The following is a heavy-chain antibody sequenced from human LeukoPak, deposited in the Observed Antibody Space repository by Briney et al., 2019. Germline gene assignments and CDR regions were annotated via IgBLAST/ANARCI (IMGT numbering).Heavy chain of an antibody. CDR3: ARFHDDFWSGYVHYFDY. J-gene: IGHJ4*02. D-gene: IGHD3-3*01. Sequence: PSETLSLTCTVSGGSISSYYWSWIRQPPGKGLEWIGYIYYSGSTNYNPSLKSRVTISVDTSKNQFSLKLSSVTAADTAVYYCARFHDDFWSGYVHYFDYWGQGTLVTVSS. V-gene: IGHV4-59*01. CDR2: IYYSGST. CDR1: GGSISSYY.